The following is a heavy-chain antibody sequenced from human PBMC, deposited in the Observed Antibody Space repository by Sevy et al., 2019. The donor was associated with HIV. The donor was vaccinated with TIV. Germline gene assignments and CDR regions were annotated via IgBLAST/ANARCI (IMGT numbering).Heavy chain of an antibody. CDR1: GYTFTGYY. CDR2: INPNSGGT. V-gene: IGHV1-2*04. D-gene: IGHD6-19*01. J-gene: IGHJ6*03. CDR3: ARSRAVAGTFYYYYYMDV. Sequence: ASVKVSCKASGYTFTGYYMHWVRQAPGQGLEWMGWINPNSGGTNYAQKFQGWVTMTRDTSISTAEMELSRLRSDDTAVYYCARSRAVAGTFYYYYYMDVWGKGTTVTVSS.